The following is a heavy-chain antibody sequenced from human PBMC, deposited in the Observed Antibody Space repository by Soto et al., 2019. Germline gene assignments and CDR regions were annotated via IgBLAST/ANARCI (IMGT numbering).Heavy chain of an antibody. CDR3: AHRDSTGTTTYFDS. D-gene: IGHD1-1*01. CDR2: IYCDGES. J-gene: IGHJ4*02. V-gene: IGHV2-5*02. CDR1: GFSFTTTRMG. Sequence: GPTLVNATETLTLTCTFSGFSFTTTRMGVGWTRQPPGKALEWLAIIYCDGESRYNPLLRRRLTLTEDTSKNQVVLTMTNMDTKDTATYYCAHRDSTGTTTYFDSWGQGIPVTVSS.